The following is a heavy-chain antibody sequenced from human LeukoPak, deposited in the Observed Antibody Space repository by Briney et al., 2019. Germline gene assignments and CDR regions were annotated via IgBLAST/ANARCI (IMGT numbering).Heavy chain of an antibody. CDR1: GDSINSYH. CDR3: ARNDIFGVLPEF. J-gene: IGHJ4*02. CDR2: FYYSGVT. V-gene: IGHV4-59*01. Sequence: SETLSLTCTISGDSINSYHWSWLRQPPGSKLEWIGYFYYSGVTNYNPSLKSRVTMSLDTSKKQFSLKLNSVTAAGTAVYCARNDIFGVLPEFWGMGTLVSVTS. D-gene: IGHD3-3*02.